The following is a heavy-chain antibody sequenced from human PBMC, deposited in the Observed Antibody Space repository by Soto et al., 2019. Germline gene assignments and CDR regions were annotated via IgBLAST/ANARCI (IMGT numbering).Heavy chain of an antibody. D-gene: IGHD4-17*01. CDR3: ARSTVTTLFGFVY. CDR2: IYYSGST. V-gene: IGHV4-59*01. J-gene: IGHJ4*02. CDR1: GGSISSYY. Sequence: SETLSLTCTVSGGSISSYYWSWIRQPPGKGLEWIGYIYYSGSTNYNPSLKSRVTISVDTSKNQFSLKLSSVTAADTAVYYCARSTVTTLFGFVYWGQGTLVTVSS.